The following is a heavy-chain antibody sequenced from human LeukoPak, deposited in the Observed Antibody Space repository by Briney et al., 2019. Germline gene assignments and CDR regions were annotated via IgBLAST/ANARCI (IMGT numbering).Heavy chain of an antibody. Sequence: SETLSLTCTVSGGSISSYYWSWIRQPPGKGLEWIGHIYYSGSTNYNPSLKSRVTISVDTSKNQFSLKLSSVTAADAAVYYCARSTSGDYGDYVDFDYWGQGTLVTVSS. CDR3: ARSTSGDYGDYVDFDY. D-gene: IGHD4-17*01. V-gene: IGHV4-59*12. CDR1: GGSISSYY. CDR2: IYYSGST. J-gene: IGHJ4*02.